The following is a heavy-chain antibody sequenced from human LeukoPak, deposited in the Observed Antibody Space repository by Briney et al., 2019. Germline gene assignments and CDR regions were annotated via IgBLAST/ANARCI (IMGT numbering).Heavy chain of an antibody. D-gene: IGHD1-7*01. V-gene: IGHV3-23*01. CDR1: GFTFSSYA. CDR3: AKTYNWNYDLYYGMDV. CDR2: ISGSGVTT. Sequence: GGSLRLSCAASGFTFSSYAMSWVRHAPGKGLEWVSAISGSGVTTYYADSVKGRFTISRDNSKNTLYLQMNSLRAEDTAVYYCAKTYNWNYDLYYGMDVWGQGTTVTVSS. J-gene: IGHJ6*02.